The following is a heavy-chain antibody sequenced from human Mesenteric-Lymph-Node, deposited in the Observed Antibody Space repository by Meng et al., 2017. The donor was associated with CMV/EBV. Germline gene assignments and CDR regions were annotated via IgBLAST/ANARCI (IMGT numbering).Heavy chain of an antibody. CDR2: IKQDGSEI. CDR3: ARGSQYYDFWSGYYNF. D-gene: IGHD3-3*01. V-gene: IGHV3-7*01. J-gene: IGHJ4*02. Sequence: GGSLRLSCAASGFTFSNYWMSWVRQAPGKGLEWLANIKQDGSEIYYVDSVKGRFTISRDNAKNSLYLQMNSLRAEDTAVYYCARGSQYYDFWSGYYNFWGQGTLVTVSS. CDR1: GFTFSNYW.